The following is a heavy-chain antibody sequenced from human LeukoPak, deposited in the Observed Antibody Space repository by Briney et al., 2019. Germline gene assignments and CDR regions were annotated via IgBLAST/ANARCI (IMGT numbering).Heavy chain of an antibody. V-gene: IGHV1-18*01. CDR3: AREGCSGGSCYQFSDY. CDR1: GYTFTSYG. D-gene: IGHD2-15*01. CDR2: ISAYNGNT. J-gene: IGHJ4*02. Sequence: ASVKVSCKASGYTFTSYGISWVRQAPGQGLEGMGWISAYNGNTNYAQKLQGRVTMTTDTSTSTAYMELRSLRSDDTAVYYCAREGCSGGSCYQFSDYWGQGTLVTVSS.